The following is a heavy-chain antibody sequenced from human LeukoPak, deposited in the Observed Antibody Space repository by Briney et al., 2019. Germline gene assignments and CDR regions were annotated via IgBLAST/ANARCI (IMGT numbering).Heavy chain of an antibody. J-gene: IGHJ3*02. D-gene: IGHD3-22*01. V-gene: IGHV4-59*08. Sequence: SETLSLTCTVSGGSISSYYWSWIRQPPGKGLEWIGYIYYSGSTNYNPSLKSRVTIPVDTSKNQFSLKLSSVTAADTAVYYCARLPDYYDSSGYNDAFDIWGQGTMVTVSS. CDR1: GGSISSYY. CDR3: ARLPDYYDSSGYNDAFDI. CDR2: IYYSGST.